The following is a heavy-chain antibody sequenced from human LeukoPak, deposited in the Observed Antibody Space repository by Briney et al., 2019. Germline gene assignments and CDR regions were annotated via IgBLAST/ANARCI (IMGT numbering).Heavy chain of an antibody. Sequence: GGSLRLSCAASGFTFSNYGMNCVRQAPGKGLEWVSYIGTATTTIYYADSVKDRFTISRDNAKNSLYLQMNSLRDEDTAVYYCARHDYGGNSGDYWGQGTLVTVSS. J-gene: IGHJ4*02. CDR1: GFTFSNYG. CDR2: IGTATTTI. CDR3: ARHDYGGNSGDY. V-gene: IGHV3-48*02. D-gene: IGHD4-23*01.